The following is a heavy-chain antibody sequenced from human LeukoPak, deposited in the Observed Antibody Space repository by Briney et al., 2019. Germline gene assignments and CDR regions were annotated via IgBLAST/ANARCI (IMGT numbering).Heavy chain of an antibody. J-gene: IGHJ4*02. CDR2: IYYSGST. Sequence: SETLSLTCTVSGGSISSYYWSWIRQPPGKGLEWIGYIYYSGSTNYNPSLKGRVTISVDTSKNQFSLKLSSVTAADTAVYYCARVRGSSWYRYFDYWGQGTLVTVSS. CDR3: ARVRGSSWYRYFDY. CDR1: GGSISSYY. D-gene: IGHD6-13*01. V-gene: IGHV4-59*01.